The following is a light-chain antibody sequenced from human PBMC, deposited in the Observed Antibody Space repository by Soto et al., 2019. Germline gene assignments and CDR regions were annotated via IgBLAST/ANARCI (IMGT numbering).Light chain of an antibody. CDR1: QSVSTW. J-gene: IGKJ4*01. Sequence: CSSNQSTSKGDRVTITCRASQSVSTWLAWYQQKPGKPPKLLIYKASILQSGVSSRFSGSGSGTDFTLTISGLHPADFATYYCHQCHRYPVTFRGRTK. V-gene: IGKV1-5*03. CDR3: HQCHRYPVT. CDR2: KAS.